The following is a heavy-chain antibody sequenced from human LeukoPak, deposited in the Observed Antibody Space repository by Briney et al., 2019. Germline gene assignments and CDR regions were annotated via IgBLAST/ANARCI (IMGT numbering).Heavy chain of an antibody. J-gene: IGHJ4*02. D-gene: IGHD6-19*01. CDR1: GFTFSSYG. Sequence: PGGSLRLSCAASGFTFSSYGMHWVRQAPGKGLEWVAVIWYDGSNKYYADSVKGRFTISRDNSKNTLYLQMNSLRAEDTAVYYCARERYSSGWYSDYWGQGTLVTVSS. CDR2: IWYDGSNK. V-gene: IGHV3-33*01. CDR3: ARERYSSGWYSDY.